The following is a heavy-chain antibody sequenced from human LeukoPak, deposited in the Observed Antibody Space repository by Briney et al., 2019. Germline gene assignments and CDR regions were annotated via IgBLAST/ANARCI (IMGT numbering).Heavy chain of an antibody. CDR1: GFTFSSYD. D-gene: IGHD4-17*01. V-gene: IGHV3-48*01. CDR3: ARESRPYGAFDI. CDR2: VSSSSTTI. J-gene: IGHJ3*02. Sequence: GGSLRLSCSASGFTFSSYDFNRVRQAPGKGLEWVSYVSSSSTTIYYVDSVKGRFTISRDNAKSSLYLQIKSLRAEDTAVYYCARESRPYGAFDIWGQGTMVTVSS.